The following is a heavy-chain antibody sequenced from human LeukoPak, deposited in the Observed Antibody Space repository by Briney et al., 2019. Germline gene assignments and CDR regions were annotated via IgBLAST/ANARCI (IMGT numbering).Heavy chain of an antibody. D-gene: IGHD2-2*01. Sequence: PSETLSLTCTVSGGSISSYYWSWIRQPAGKGLEWIGRIYTSGSTNYNPSLKSRVTMSVDTSKNQFSLKLGSVTAADTAVYYCARSFYCSSTSCYSWFDPWGQGTLVTVSS. CDR1: GGSISSYY. CDR3: ARSFYCSSTSCYSWFDP. V-gene: IGHV4-4*07. CDR2: IYTSGST. J-gene: IGHJ5*02.